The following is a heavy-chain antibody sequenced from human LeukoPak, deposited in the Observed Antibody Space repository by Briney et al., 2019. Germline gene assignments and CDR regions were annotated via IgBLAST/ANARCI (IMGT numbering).Heavy chain of an antibody. J-gene: IGHJ4*02. Sequence: ASVKVSCKASACTFTNYGITWVRQAPGQGLEWMGWISTYNGYTNYAQKLQGRVTMTTDTSTSTAYMELRSLRADATDVYYCARDLKRGYSSGRYSWGTGSSNDYWGQGTLVTVSS. CDR2: ISTYNGYT. CDR3: ARDLKRGYSSGRYSWGTGSSNDY. D-gene: IGHD6-19*01. V-gene: IGHV1-18*01. CDR1: ACTFTNYG.